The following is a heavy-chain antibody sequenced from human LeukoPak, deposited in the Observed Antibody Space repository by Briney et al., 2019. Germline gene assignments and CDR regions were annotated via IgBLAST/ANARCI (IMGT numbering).Heavy chain of an antibody. CDR2: ISSNGGTT. J-gene: IGHJ6*02. V-gene: IGHV3-64D*09. D-gene: IGHD6-6*01. Sequence: PGGSLRLSCSASGFTFGSYAMHWVRQAPGKGLEYVSTISSNGGTTYYADSVKGRFTISRDNSKNTLYLQMSSLRAEDTALYYCARDRYGSSVGGMDVWGQGTTVTVSS. CDR3: ARDRYGSSVGGMDV. CDR1: GFTFGSYA.